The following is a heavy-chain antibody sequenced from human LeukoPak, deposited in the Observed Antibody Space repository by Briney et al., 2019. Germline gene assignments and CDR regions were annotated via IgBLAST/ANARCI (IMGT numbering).Heavy chain of an antibody. V-gene: IGHV3-23*01. CDR1: GFTFSSYA. J-gene: IGHJ4*02. Sequence: GGSLRLSCEASGFTFSSYAMSWVRQAPGKGLAWVAVISSSADSTYYADSVKGRFTISRDNSKNTLYLQMNNLRAEDTAVYYCAKPLEKYTYGGNFDYWGQGLLVTVSS. CDR3: AKPLEKYTYGGNFDY. D-gene: IGHD4-23*01. CDR2: ISSSADST.